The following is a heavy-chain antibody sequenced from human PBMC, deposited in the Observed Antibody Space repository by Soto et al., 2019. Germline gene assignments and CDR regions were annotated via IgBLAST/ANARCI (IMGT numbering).Heavy chain of an antibody. CDR3: VQGRYPTMTTPLDH. CDR2: ISWDSSTI. J-gene: IGHJ4*02. Sequence: EVQLVESGGVLVQPGRSLRLSCAASGFTFDNCGMHWVRQAPGKGLEWVAGISWDSSTIGYADSVKGRFIISRDDAKNSLYLQMDSLRGEDTALYYCVQGRYPTMTTPLDHWGQGTQVIVSS. CDR1: GFTFDNCG. V-gene: IGHV3-9*01. D-gene: IGHD4-17*01.